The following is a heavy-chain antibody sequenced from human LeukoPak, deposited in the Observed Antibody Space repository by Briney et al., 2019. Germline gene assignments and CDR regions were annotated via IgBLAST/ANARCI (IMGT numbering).Heavy chain of an antibody. CDR3: ARYGSGAIAGYFQH. D-gene: IGHD2-15*01. J-gene: IGHJ1*01. V-gene: IGHV3-11*01. CDR1: GFTFSDYY. CDR2: IRSSGGTM. Sequence: GGSLRLSCAASGFTFSDYYMSWNRQAPGKGLEWVSYIRSSGGTMYYADSAKGRFTISRDNAKNSLYLQMNSLRAEDTAVYYCARYGSGAIAGYFQHWGQGTLVTVSS.